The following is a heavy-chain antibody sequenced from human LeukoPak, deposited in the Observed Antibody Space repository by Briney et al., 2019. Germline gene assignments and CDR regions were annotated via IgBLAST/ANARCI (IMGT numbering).Heavy chain of an antibody. Sequence: PSETLSLTCSVSFGSIRDYYWSWIRQPPGKGLEWIGYIYNSGTTSYNPSLKGQVTTSVDTSKNQFSLKLSSVTAADTAVYYCARGNKYPGVFDYWGQGTLVTVSS. D-gene: IGHD1/OR15-1a*01. J-gene: IGHJ4*02. CDR1: FGSIRDYY. V-gene: IGHV4-59*01. CDR2: IYNSGTT. CDR3: ARGNKYPGVFDY.